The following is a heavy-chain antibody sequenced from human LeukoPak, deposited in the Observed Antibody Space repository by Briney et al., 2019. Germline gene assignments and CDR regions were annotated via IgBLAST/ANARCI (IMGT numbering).Heavy chain of an antibody. CDR3: ARDPGSYGFPRAFDI. CDR1: GGSISSGGYF. J-gene: IGHJ3*02. D-gene: IGHD5-18*01. CDR2: IYYTGST. Sequence: SQTLSLTCTVSGGSISSGGYFWSWIRQHPGKDLEWIGYIYYTGSTYYNPSLKSRVAMSLDTSKNQFSLKLSSVTAADTAVYYCARDPGSYGFPRAFDIWGQGTMVAVSS. V-gene: IGHV4-31*03.